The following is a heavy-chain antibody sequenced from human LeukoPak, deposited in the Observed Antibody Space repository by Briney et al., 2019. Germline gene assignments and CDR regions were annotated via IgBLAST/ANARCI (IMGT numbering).Heavy chain of an antibody. D-gene: IGHD3-22*01. Sequence: SETLSLTCTVSGGSISSSSYYWGWIRQPPGKGLEWIGSIYYSGSTYYNPSLKSRVTISVDTSKNQFSLKLSSVTAADTAVYYCARDTPYSSGYYSSDYWGQGTLVTVSS. V-gene: IGHV4-39*02. J-gene: IGHJ4*02. CDR1: GGSISSSSYY. CDR3: ARDTPYSSGYYSSDY. CDR2: IYYSGST.